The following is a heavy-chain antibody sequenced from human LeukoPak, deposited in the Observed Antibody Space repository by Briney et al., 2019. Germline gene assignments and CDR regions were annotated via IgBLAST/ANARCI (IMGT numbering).Heavy chain of an antibody. CDR2: IYYSGNT. V-gene: IGHV4-39*07. Sequence: SETLSLTCTVSGASISSTIFYWGWIRQPPGKGLEWIGSIYYSGNTYYNPSLKSRVTISVDTSKSQFSLKLGSVTAADTAVYYCARDHGFGYWGQGTRVTVSS. CDR3: ARDHGFGY. J-gene: IGHJ4*02. CDR1: GASISSTIFY.